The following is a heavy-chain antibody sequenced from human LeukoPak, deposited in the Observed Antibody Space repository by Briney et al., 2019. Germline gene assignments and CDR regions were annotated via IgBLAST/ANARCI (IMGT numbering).Heavy chain of an antibody. D-gene: IGHD2-15*01. CDR3: ASPPFYCSGGSCYSTPFDS. V-gene: IGHV4-34*01. CDR1: GGSFGGYY. J-gene: IGHJ4*02. CDR2: INHSGSA. Sequence: PSETLSLTCAVYGGSFGGYYWSWIRQPPGKGLEWIGEINHSGSATYNPSLKSGVTISGDTSKNQFSLKLTSVTAADTAMYYCASPPFYCSGGSCYSTPFDSWGQGTLVTVSS.